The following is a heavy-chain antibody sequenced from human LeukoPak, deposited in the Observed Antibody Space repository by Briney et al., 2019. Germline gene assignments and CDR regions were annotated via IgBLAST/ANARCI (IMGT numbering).Heavy chain of an antibody. D-gene: IGHD1-7*01. CDR1: GYTFTSYG. J-gene: IGHJ6*03. CDR2: INPFFGTA. CDR3: ARLTGTTFYYYMDV. V-gene: IGHV1-69*13. Sequence: ASVKVSCKASGYTFTSYGISWVRQAPGQGLEWMGGINPFFGTANYAQKFQGRVTITADESTSTAHMELSSLRSEDTAVYYCARLTGTTFYYYMDVWGKGTTVTVSS.